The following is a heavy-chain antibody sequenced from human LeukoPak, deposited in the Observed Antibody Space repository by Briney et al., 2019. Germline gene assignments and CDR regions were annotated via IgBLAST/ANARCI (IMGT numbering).Heavy chain of an antibody. V-gene: IGHV3-74*01. Sequence: PGGSLRLSCAASGFTFSNSFMHWVRQAPGKGLVWVSRINSDGSSTNYADSVKGRFTISRDNAKNTLFLQMNSLRAEDSAVYYCSEGGSITVAGYWGQGTLVTVSS. CDR2: INSDGSST. CDR3: SEGGSITVAGY. D-gene: IGHD3-10*01. J-gene: IGHJ4*02. CDR1: GFTFSNSF.